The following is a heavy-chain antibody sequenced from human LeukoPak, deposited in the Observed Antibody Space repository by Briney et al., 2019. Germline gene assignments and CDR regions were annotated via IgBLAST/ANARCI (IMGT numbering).Heavy chain of an antibody. V-gene: IGHV3-30*03. J-gene: IGHJ4*02. CDR2: ISYDGSNK. Sequence: PGGSLRLSCTASGFTFSNFWMGWVRQAPGKGLEWVAVISYDGSNKYYADSVKGRFTISRDNSKNTLYLQMNSLRAEDTAVYYCARAAGYWGQGTLVTVSS. CDR1: GFTFSNFW. CDR3: ARAAGY.